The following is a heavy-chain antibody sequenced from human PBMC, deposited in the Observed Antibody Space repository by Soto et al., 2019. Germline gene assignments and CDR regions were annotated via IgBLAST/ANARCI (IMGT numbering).Heavy chain of an antibody. D-gene: IGHD3-3*01. CDR2: ISGSGGST. V-gene: IGHV3-23*01. CDR1: GFTFSSYA. J-gene: IGHJ3*02. CDR3: AKARTDYDFWSGPRYDAFDI. Sequence: GGSLRLSCAASGFTFSSYAMSWVRQAPGKGLEWVSAISGSGGSTYYADSVKGRFTISRDNSKNTLYLQMNSLRAEDTAVYYCAKARTDYDFWSGPRYDAFDIWGQGTMVTVSS.